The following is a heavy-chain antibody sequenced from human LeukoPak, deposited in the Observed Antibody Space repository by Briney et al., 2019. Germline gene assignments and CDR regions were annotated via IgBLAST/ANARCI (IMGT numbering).Heavy chain of an antibody. V-gene: IGHV1-18*01. D-gene: IGHD1-14*01. CDR2: ISTHNGKT. J-gene: IGHJ4*02. Sequence: ASVKVSCKASGYSLANDGFSWVRQAPGQGLEWMGWISTHNGKTVYAQKLQDRVTMTTDTSTSTAYMELRSLRSDDTAVYYCARDPRRGPGGYSWGQGTLVTLSS. CDR3: ARDPRRGPGGYS. CDR1: GYSLANDG.